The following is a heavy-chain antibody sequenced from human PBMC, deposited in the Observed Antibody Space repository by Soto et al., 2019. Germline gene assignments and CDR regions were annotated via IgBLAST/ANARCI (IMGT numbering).Heavy chain of an antibody. CDR3: ARGVVGYSLYYYYYYGMDV. D-gene: IGHD5-18*01. J-gene: IGHJ6*02. CDR1: CCYISIYD. Sequence: ASETLSLTGPVSCCYISIYDVSLIRQPGGKGMEWIGRIYTSGSTNYNPSLKSRVTMSVDTSKNQFSLKLSSVTAADTAVYYCARGVVGYSLYYYYYYGMDVWGQGTTVTVSS. CDR2: IYTSGST. V-gene: IGHV4-4*07.